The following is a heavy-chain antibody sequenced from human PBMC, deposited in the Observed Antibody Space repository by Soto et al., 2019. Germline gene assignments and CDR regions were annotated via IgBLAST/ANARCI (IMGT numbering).Heavy chain of an antibody. CDR2: IYPCDSDT. J-gene: IGHJ3*02. V-gene: IGHV5-51*01. Sequence: GESLKISCKGSGYSFTSYWIGWVRQMPGKGLEWMGIIYPCDSDTRYSPSFQGQVTISADKSISTAYLQWSSLKASDTAMYYCATPYYYDSSGYEAAFDIWGQGTMVTVSS. D-gene: IGHD3-22*01. CDR3: ATPYYYDSSGYEAAFDI. CDR1: GYSFTSYW.